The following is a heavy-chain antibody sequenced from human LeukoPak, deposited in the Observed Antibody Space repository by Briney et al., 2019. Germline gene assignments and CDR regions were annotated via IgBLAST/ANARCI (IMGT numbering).Heavy chain of an antibody. Sequence: GRSLRLSCAASGFTFDDYAMHWVRQAPGKGLEWVSGISWNSGSIGYADSVKGRFTISRDNAKNSLYLQMNSLRAEDTALYYSAKDLLGDRAFDIWGQGTMVTVSS. CDR1: GFTFDDYA. J-gene: IGHJ3*02. CDR2: ISWNSGSI. CDR3: AKDLLGDRAFDI. V-gene: IGHV3-9*01. D-gene: IGHD3-16*01.